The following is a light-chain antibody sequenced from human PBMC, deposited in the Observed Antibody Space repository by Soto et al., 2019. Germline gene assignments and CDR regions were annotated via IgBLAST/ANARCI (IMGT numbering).Light chain of an antibody. CDR3: QHYGSSAYT. J-gene: IGKJ2*01. Sequence: EIVLTQSPGTLSLSPGERATLSCRASQSVRSNYLAWYQQKTGQAPRLLIYGASSRATGIPDRFSGSGYGTDFTLTISRLEPEDFAVYYCQHYGSSAYTFGQGTTLEIK. CDR2: GAS. CDR1: QSVRSNY. V-gene: IGKV3-20*01.